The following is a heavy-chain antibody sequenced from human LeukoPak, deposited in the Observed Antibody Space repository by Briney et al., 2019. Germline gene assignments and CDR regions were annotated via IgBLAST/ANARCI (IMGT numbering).Heavy chain of an antibody. V-gene: IGHV3-74*01. CDR1: GFTFSSYW. CDR2: INSDGSST. J-gene: IGHJ4*02. CDR3: RYYDSSGSQTDY. D-gene: IGHD3-22*01. Sequence: GGSLRLSCAASGFTFSSYWMHWVRQAPGKGRVWVSRINSDGSSTNYADSVKGRFTISRDNAKNTLYLQMNSLRAEDTAVYYCRYYDSSGSQTDYWGQGTLVTVSS.